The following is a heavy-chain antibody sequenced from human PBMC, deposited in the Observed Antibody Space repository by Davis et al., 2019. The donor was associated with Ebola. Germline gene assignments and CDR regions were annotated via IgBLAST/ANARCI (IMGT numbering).Heavy chain of an antibody. J-gene: IGHJ2*01. CDR3: ARETPGLWYFDV. Sequence: SVKVSCKASGGTFDSYSFTWVRQAPGHGLEWMGGIIPLFSTSKYAQTFQDRITITADKSTSTAYMELRSLTSDDTATYYCARETPGLWYFDVWGRGTLVTVSS. V-gene: IGHV1-69*06. D-gene: IGHD3-10*01. CDR2: IIPLFSTS. CDR1: GGTFDSYS.